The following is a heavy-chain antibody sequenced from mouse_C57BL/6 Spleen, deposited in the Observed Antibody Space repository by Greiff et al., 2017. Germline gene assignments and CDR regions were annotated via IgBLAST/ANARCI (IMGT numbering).Heavy chain of an antibody. D-gene: IGHD2-3*01. CDR1: GYTFTEYT. CDR2: FYPGSGSI. CDR3: ARHEDGDGYYYAMDY. Sequence: QVQLKESGAELVKPGASVKLSCKASGYTFTEYTLHWVQQRSGQGLEWIGWFYPGSGSIKYNEKFKDKATLTADKSSSTVYMELSRLTSEDSAVYFCARHEDGDGYYYAMDYWGQGTSVTVSS. J-gene: IGHJ4*01. V-gene: IGHV1-62-2*01.